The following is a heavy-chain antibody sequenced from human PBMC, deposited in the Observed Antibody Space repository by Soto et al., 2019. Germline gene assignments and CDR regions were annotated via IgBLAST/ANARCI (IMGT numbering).Heavy chain of an antibody. CDR2: INPSGGGT. J-gene: IGHJ6*02. CDR1: GYSFISHH. D-gene: IGHD2-15*01. CDR3: ATHSQFYCSGGSCSGSMDV. Sequence: QVQLVQSGAEVKKPGASVKVSCEASGYSFISHHMLWVRQAPGQGLEWMGIINPSGGGTRYAQKSQDRVTMTRDTSTSTIYMQLTGLRSEDTAVYYCATHSQFYCSGGSCSGSMDVWGQGTTVTVSS. V-gene: IGHV1-46*01.